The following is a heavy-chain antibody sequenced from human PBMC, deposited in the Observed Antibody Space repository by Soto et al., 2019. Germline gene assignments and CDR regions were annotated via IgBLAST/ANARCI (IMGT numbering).Heavy chain of an antibody. J-gene: IGHJ6*02. CDR2: INAGNGNT. CDR1: GYTFTSYA. D-gene: IGHD2-2*01. Sequence: ASVKVSCKASGYTFTSYAMHWVRQAPGQRLEWMGWINAGNGNTKYSQKFQGRVTITRDTSASTAYMELSSLRSEDTAVYYCAKDFGYCSITSCYVYYYGMDVWGQCTTVPFSS. V-gene: IGHV1-3*01. CDR3: AKDFGYCSITSCYVYYYGMDV.